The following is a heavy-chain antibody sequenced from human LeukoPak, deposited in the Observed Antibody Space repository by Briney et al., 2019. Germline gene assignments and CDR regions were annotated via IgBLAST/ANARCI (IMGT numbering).Heavy chain of an antibody. J-gene: IGHJ4*02. CDR2: IYYSGST. V-gene: IGHV4-59*08. CDR1: GGSISSYY. CDR3: ARSPRSGYSGYDINY. Sequence: SETLSLTCTVSGGSISSYYWSWIRQPPGKGLEWIGYIYYSGSTNYNPSLKSRVTISVDTSKNQFSLKLSSVTAADTAVYYCARSPRSGYSGYDINYWGQGTLVTVSS. D-gene: IGHD5-12*01.